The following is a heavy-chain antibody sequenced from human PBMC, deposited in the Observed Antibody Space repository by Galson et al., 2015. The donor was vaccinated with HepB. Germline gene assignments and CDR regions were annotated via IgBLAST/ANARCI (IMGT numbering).Heavy chain of an antibody. CDR1: GYSFTSYW. CDR3: ASPSRDGYTRAIAFDI. CDR2: IYPGDSDT. D-gene: IGHD5-24*01. J-gene: IGHJ3*02. Sequence: QSGAEVKKPGESLKISCKGSGYSFTSYWIGWVRQMPGKGLEWMGIIYPGDSDTRYSPSFQGQVTISADKSISTAYLQWSSLKASDTAMYYCASPSRDGYTRAIAFDIWGQGTMVTVSS. V-gene: IGHV5-51*03.